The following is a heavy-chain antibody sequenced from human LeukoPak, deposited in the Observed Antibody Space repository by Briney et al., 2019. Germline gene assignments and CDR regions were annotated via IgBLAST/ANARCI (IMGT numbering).Heavy chain of an antibody. V-gene: IGHV3-30*03. CDR1: GFTFSSYG. CDR3: AREVVVVITKSYYYGMDV. D-gene: IGHD3-22*01. J-gene: IGHJ6*02. Sequence: GGSLRLSCAASGFTFSSYGMHWVRQAPGKGLEWVAVISYDGSNKYYADSVKGRFTISRDNSKNTLYLQMNSLRAEDTAVYYCAREVVVVITKSYYYGMDVWGQGTTVTVSS. CDR2: ISYDGSNK.